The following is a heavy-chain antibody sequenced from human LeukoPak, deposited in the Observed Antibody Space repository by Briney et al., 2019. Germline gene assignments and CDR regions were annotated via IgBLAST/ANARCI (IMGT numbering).Heavy chain of an antibody. Sequence: PPETLSLTCAVSGYSISSGYYWGWIRQPPGKGLEWIGSIYHSGSTYYNPSLKSRVTISVDTSKNQFSLKLSSVTAADTAVYYCARRYCSSTSCSFDYWGQGTLVTVSS. V-gene: IGHV4-38-2*01. J-gene: IGHJ4*02. D-gene: IGHD2-2*01. CDR2: IYHSGST. CDR3: ARRYCSSTSCSFDY. CDR1: GYSISSGYY.